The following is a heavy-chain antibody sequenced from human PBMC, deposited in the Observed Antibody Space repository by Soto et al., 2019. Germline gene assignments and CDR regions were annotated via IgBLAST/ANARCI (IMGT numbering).Heavy chain of an antibody. CDR2: IYYGGST. J-gene: IGHJ5*02. D-gene: IGHD3-10*01. CDR3: ARNGECTRPGCILGWFAP. CDR1: GGSISSYY. Sequence: SETLSLTCTVSGGSISSYYWSWIRQPPGKGLEWIGYIYYGGSTNYNPSLKSRVTISVDKSKNQFYLKLNSVTAADTAVYYCARNGECTRPGCILGWFAPWGPGTLVTVAS. V-gene: IGHV4-59*12.